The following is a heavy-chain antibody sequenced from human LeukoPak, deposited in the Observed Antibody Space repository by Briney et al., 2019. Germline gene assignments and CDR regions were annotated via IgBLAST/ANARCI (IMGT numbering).Heavy chain of an antibody. D-gene: IGHD3-22*01. CDR1: GFTFSSYS. Sequence: PGGSLRLSCAASGFTFSSYSMNWVRQAPGKGLEWVSYISSSSSTTYYADSVKGRFTISRDNAKNSLYLQMNSLRAEDTAVYYCARQRYYYDSSGYYYVLHAFDIWGQGTMVTVSS. J-gene: IGHJ3*02. CDR3: ARQRYYYDSSGYYYVLHAFDI. V-gene: IGHV3-48*04. CDR2: ISSSSSTT.